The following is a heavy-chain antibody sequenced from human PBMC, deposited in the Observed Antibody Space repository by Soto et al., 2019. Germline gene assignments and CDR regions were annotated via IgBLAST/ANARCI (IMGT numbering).Heavy chain of an antibody. CDR3: ARELRDFWSGYYTD. Sequence: QLGGSLRLSCAASGFTFSSYGMHWVRQAPGKGLEWVAVIWYDGSNKYYADSVKGRFTISRDNSKNTLYLQMNSLRAEDTAVYYCARELRDFWSGYYTDWGQGTLVTVSS. J-gene: IGHJ4*02. D-gene: IGHD3-3*01. V-gene: IGHV3-33*01. CDR2: IWYDGSNK. CDR1: GFTFSSYG.